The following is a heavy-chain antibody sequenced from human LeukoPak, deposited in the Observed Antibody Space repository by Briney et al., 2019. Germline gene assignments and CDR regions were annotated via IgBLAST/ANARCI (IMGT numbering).Heavy chain of an antibody. CDR1: GFTVSSNY. CDR2: IRFDGTNQ. V-gene: IGHV3-30*02. CDR3: AKDMGGGQLGGLDY. J-gene: IGHJ4*02. Sequence: GGSLRLSCAASGFTVSSNYMHWVRQAPGKGLEWVTFIRFDGTNQYYADSAEGRFTISRDNSKNILYLQMNSLRVEDTAVYYCAKDMGGGQLGGLDYWGQGTLVTVSS. D-gene: IGHD6-6*01.